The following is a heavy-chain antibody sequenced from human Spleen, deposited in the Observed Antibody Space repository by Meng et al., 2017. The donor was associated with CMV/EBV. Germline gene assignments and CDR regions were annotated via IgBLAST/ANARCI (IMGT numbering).Heavy chain of an antibody. Sequence: GESLKISCAASGFTFSTYWMHWVRQVPGKGLVWVSRISSDGSSTRSYADSVKGRFTISRDNAKNTLYLQMNSLRAEDTAVYYCVRGAVCSSTSCYKYYYYAMDVWGQGTTVTVSS. V-gene: IGHV3-74*01. CDR3: VRGAVCSSTSCYKYYYYAMDV. CDR1: GFTFSTYW. D-gene: IGHD2-2*02. CDR2: ISSDGSSTR. J-gene: IGHJ6*02.